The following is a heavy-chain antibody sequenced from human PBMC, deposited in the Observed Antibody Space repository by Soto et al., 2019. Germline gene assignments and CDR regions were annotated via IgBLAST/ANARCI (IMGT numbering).Heavy chain of an antibody. Sequence: QVQLVESGGGVVQPGRSLRLSCAASGFTFSSYGMHWVRQAPGKGLEWVAVIWYDGSNNYYADSVKGRFTISRDYSKNTMYQQMNSVRAEVTAVSYCAREVLRLELHHKAFRAFVYWVQGTMVTVSS. CDR3: AREVLRLELHHKAFRAFVY. V-gene: IGHV3-33*01. CDR2: IWYDGSNN. CDR1: GFTFSSYG. D-gene: IGHD3-3*02. J-gene: IGHJ4*02.